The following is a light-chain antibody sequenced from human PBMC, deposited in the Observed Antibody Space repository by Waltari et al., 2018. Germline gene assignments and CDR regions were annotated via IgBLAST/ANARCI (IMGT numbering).Light chain of an antibody. V-gene: IGKV1-39*01. CDR1: QRIRTY. J-gene: IGKJ4*01. CDR2: AAS. CDR3: QQSYSIPPT. Sequence: DIQMTQSPSSLSASVGDRVTITCRASQRIRTYLNWYQQKPGKAPNLLIYAASSLHSGVPSRCSGSGSGTDFTLTISSLQPEDFATYYCQQSYSIPPTFGGGTKVEIK.